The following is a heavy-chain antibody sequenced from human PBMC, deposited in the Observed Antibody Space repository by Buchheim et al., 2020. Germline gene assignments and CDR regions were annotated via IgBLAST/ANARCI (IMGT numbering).Heavy chain of an antibody. J-gene: IGHJ6*02. CDR3: AREDYSISGSLGMDV. D-gene: IGHD4-11*01. CDR2: IYTSGST. CDR1: GGSISSGSYY. Sequence: QVQLQESGPGLVKPSQTLSLTCTVSGGSISSGSYYWSWIRQPAGKGLEWIGRIYTSGSTNDSPSLKSRVTISVDTSKNQFSLKLSSVTAADTAVYYCAREDYSISGSLGMDVWGQETT. V-gene: IGHV4-61*02.